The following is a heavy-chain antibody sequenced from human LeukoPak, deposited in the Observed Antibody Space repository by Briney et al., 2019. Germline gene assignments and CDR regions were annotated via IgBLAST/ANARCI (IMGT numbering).Heavy chain of an antibody. CDR2: ISGNGGST. J-gene: IGHJ3*02. D-gene: IGHD2-2*01. CDR3: ARQAPNSSRYCSSTSCYPSLNDAFDI. V-gene: IGHV3-23*01. Sequence: GGSLRLSCAASGFTFSTYAMSWVRQAPGKGLEWVSAISGNGGSTYYADSVKGRFTISRDNAKNSLYLQMNSLRAEDTAVYYCARQAPNSSRYCSSTSCYPSLNDAFDIWGQGTMVTVSS. CDR1: GFTFSTYA.